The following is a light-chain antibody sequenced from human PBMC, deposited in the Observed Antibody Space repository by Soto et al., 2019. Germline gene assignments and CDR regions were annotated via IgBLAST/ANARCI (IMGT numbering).Light chain of an antibody. CDR1: QDISNY. J-gene: IGKJ5*01. CDR3: QQYDYLPIT. V-gene: IGKV1-33*01. Sequence: DIKMTQSPSSLSASVGDSVTITCQASQDISNYLNWYQQKPGKAPKLLIYDASNLDIGVPSRFSGSGSGTHFTFTISSLQPEDFATYYCQQYDYLPITFGQGTLLEV. CDR2: DAS.